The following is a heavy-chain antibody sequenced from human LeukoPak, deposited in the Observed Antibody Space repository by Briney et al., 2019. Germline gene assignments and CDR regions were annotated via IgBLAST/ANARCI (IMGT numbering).Heavy chain of an antibody. Sequence: SETLSLTCTVSGGSISSSSYYWGWIRQPPGKGLEWIGNIYYSGSTYYNPSLKSRVTISVDTSKNQFSLKLSSVTAADTAVYYCARDSSSWSGEGSNWFDPWGQGTLVTVSS. CDR3: ARDSSSWSGEGSNWFDP. J-gene: IGHJ5*02. CDR2: IYYSGST. V-gene: IGHV4-39*02. CDR1: GGSISSSSYY. D-gene: IGHD6-13*01.